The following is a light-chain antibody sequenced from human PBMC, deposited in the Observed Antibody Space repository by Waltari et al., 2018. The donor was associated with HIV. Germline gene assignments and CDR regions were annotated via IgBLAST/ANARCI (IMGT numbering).Light chain of an antibody. CDR2: NNN. J-gene: IGLJ3*02. CDR1: SSKLGSNT. V-gene: IGLV1-44*01. Sequence: QSVVTQPPSASGTPGRRVPISCSGSSSKLGSNTLKWFQQLPGTAPKLLLYNNNLRPAGVPDRFAGSKSGTSASLAISGIQSDDEADVYCAAWDDDLNAWVFGGGTKLTVL. CDR3: AAWDDDLNAWV.